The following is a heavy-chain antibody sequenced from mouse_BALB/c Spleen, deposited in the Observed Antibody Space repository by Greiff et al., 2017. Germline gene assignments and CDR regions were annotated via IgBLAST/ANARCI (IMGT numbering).Heavy chain of an antibody. J-gene: IGHJ2*01. CDR3: AREGLRAHFDY. D-gene: IGHD2-4*01. V-gene: IGHV14-3*02. Sequence: EVQLVESGAELVKPGASVKLSCTASGFNIKDTYMHWVKQRPEQGLEWIGRIDPANGNTKYDPKFQGKATITADTSSSTAYMELSSLTSEDSAVYYCAREGLRAHFDYWGQGTTLTGSS. CDR1: GFNIKDTY. CDR2: IDPANGNT.